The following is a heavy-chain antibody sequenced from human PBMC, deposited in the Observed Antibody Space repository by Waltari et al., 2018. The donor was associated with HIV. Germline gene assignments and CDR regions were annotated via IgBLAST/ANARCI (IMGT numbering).Heavy chain of an antibody. J-gene: IGHJ4*02. CDR2: IWPGDSDT. CDR1: GYSFSTYW. Sequence: EVKLVQSGAEVKKPGESLKISGKVSGYSFSTYWIAWVRQLPGRGLEWMGIIWPGDSDTRYSPSFQGQVRFSVDKSINTAYLQWSSLRASDTAMYFCASGSGRYYFDYWGQGTLVTVSS. D-gene: IGHD6-19*01. V-gene: IGHV5-51*01. CDR3: ASGSGRYYFDY.